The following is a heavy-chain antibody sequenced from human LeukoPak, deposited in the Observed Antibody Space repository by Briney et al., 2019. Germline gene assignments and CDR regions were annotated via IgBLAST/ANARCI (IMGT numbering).Heavy chain of an antibody. V-gene: IGHV4-34*01. CDR2: IKNRGST. D-gene: IGHD3-10*01. Sequence: SETLSLTCAVYGGSFSSYYWSWVRQPPGKGLEWIGEIKNRGSTNYNPSLTRRVTISVDTSKNQVSLKLSSVTAADTAVYYCARRGRMVRGVIGNWGQGTLVTVPP. CDR3: ARRGRMVRGVIGN. J-gene: IGHJ4*02. CDR1: GGSFSSYY.